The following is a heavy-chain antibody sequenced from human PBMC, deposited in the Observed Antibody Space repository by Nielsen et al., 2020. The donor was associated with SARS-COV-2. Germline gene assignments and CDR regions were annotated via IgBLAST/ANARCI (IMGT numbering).Heavy chain of an antibody. CDR1: GGSISSSSYY. CDR3: ARDCSCGLGSSPSYYFDY. D-gene: IGHD7-27*01. Sequence: ETLSLTCTVSGGSISSSSYYWGWIRQPPGKGLEWIGEIYHRGSTNYSPSLKTRVTISVDKSKNQFSLELRSVTAADTAVYYCARDCSCGLGSSPSYYFDYWGQGTLVTVSS. V-gene: IGHV4-39*07. CDR2: IYHRGST. J-gene: IGHJ4*02.